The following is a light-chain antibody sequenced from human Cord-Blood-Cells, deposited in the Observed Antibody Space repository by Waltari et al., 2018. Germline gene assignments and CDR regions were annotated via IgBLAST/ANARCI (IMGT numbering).Light chain of an antibody. CDR1: SRDVGSYNL. CDR3: CSYAGSSTFDWV. CDR2: EVS. Sequence: QSALTQPASVSGSPGQSITISCPGTSRDVGSYNLVSWYQQHPGKAPKLMIYEVSKRPSGVSNRFSGPKSGNTASLTISGLQAEDEADYYCCSYAGSSTFDWVFGGGTKLTVL. J-gene: IGLJ3*02. V-gene: IGLV2-23*02.